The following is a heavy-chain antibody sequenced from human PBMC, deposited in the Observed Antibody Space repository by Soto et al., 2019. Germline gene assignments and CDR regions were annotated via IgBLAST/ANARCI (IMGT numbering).Heavy chain of an antibody. CDR3: AREVRGYSGYDEGLFDY. CDR1: GGSISSGGYY. CDR2: IYYSGST. Sequence: SDTPALTCTVSGGSISSGGYYWSWIRQHPGKGLEWIGYIYYSGSTYYNPSLKSRVTISVDTSKNQFSLKLSSVTAADTAVYYCAREVRGYSGYDEGLFDYWGQGTLVTVSS. J-gene: IGHJ4*02. D-gene: IGHD5-12*01. V-gene: IGHV4-31*03.